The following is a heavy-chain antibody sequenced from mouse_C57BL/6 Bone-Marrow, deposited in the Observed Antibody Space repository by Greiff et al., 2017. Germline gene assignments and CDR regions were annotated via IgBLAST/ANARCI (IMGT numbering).Heavy chain of an antibody. CDR1: GFTFSSYA. J-gene: IGHJ4*01. D-gene: IGHD3-1*01. Sequence: EVKLEESGGGLVKPGGSLKLSCAASGFTFSSYAMSWVRQTPEKRLEWVATISDGGSYTYYPDNVKGRFTISRDNAKNNLYLQMSHLKSEDTAMYYCARDRGSVDYWGQGTSVTVSS. CDR3: ARDRGSVDY. V-gene: IGHV5-4*01. CDR2: ISDGGSYT.